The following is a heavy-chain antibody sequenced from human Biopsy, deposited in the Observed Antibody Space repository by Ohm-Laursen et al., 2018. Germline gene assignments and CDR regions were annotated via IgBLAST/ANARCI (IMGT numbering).Heavy chain of an antibody. J-gene: IGHJ5*02. V-gene: IGHV4-59*01. Sequence: GTLSLTCTVSGESMGTYYWSWIRQPPGKVMEWIASIYYSGTTHKNPSLKSRVTISVDTSQGLLSLDLSSVTAADTAVYYCARTPRDSFWSGSYKRGLWFDPWGQGTLVIVSS. CDR3: ARTPRDSFWSGSYKRGLWFDP. CDR1: GESMGTYY. CDR2: IYYSGTT. D-gene: IGHD3-3*01.